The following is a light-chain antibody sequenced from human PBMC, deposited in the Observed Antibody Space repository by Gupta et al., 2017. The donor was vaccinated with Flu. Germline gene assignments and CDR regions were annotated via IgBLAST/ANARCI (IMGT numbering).Light chain of an antibody. CDR2: EVS. J-gene: IGLJ2*01. CDR3: SSYTSSSTHL. Sequence: QSALTQPASVSGSPGQSITISCTGTSSDVGGYNYVSWYQQHPGKAPKLMIYEVSNRPSGVSNRFAGSKSGNTASLTISGLQTGDEADYYCSSYTSSSTHLFGGGTKLTVL. CDR1: SSDVGGYNY. V-gene: IGLV2-14*01.